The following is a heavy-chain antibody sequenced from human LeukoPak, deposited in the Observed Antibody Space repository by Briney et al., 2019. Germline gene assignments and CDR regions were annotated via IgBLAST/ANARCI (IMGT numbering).Heavy chain of an antibody. J-gene: IGHJ4*02. CDR3: ARAPNRIAVAGTPLDY. Sequence: GGSLRLSCAASGFTFSNYALHWVRQAPGKGLEWVAAMSFDGSNKYYAESVKGRFTISRDNSKNTLYVQMNSLRPEDTAVYYCARAPNRIAVAGTPLDYWGQGTLVTVSS. CDR1: GFTFSNYA. CDR2: MSFDGSNK. D-gene: IGHD6-19*01. V-gene: IGHV3-30-3*01.